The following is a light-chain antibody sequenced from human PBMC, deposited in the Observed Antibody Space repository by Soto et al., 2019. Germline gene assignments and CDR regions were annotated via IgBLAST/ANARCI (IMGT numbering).Light chain of an antibody. J-gene: IGKJ3*01. CDR3: HQSAGSIFP. CDR2: GAS. CDR1: QSVSSSY. V-gene: IGKV3-20*01. Sequence: EIVLTQSPDTLPLSPRERATISCRASQSVSSSYLAWYQQKHGQSPRLHIYGASSNATGIPDRFSGSWSGTYVALTVSRLEPEDFAVYSYHQSAGSIFPFGRGSTGDI.